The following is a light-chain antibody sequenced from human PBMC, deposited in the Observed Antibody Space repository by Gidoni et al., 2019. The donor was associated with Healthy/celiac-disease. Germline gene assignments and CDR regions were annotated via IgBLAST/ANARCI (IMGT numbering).Light chain of an antibody. CDR1: QSVLYSANNKNY. CDR3: QQYYSTPQT. V-gene: IGKV4-1*01. Sequence: DIVMTQSQDSLAVSLGERATINCKSSQSVLYSANNKNYLAWYQQKPGQPPKLLIYWASTRESGVPDRFSGGGSGTDFTLTISSLQAEDVAVYFCQQYYSTPQTFGQGTKLEIK. J-gene: IGKJ2*01. CDR2: WAS.